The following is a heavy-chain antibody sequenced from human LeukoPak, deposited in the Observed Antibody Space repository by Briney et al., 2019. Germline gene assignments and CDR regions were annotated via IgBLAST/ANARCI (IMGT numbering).Heavy chain of an antibody. CDR2: INDNGAGT. V-gene: IGHV3-23*01. CDR1: GFTFSSYA. D-gene: IGHD1-26*01. J-gene: IGHJ6*03. Sequence: GGSLRLSCAASGFTFSSYAMSWVRQAPGKGLKWVSTINDNGAGTYYADSVKGRFTISRDNSRNTLYLQMNSLRAEDTAVYYCAKVGEGASPFYYYYYMDVWGKGTTVTVSS. CDR3: AKVGEGASPFYYYYYMDV.